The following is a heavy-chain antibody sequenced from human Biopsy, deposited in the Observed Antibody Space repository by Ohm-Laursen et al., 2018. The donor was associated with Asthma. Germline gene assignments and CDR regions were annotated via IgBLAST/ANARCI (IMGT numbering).Heavy chain of an antibody. D-gene: IGHD3-10*01. CDR1: GFTVSDYY. Sequence: SLRLPCSASGFTVSDYYISWIRQAPGKGLEWVSYVSSRGGDSALYYADSGRGRFTISRDDGNNSVYLQMNSLRAEDTAVYYCARDRPITMVRGVIITFDPWGQGTLVTVSS. CDR3: ARDRPITMVRGVIITFDP. J-gene: IGHJ5*02. V-gene: IGHV3-11*01. CDR2: VSSRGGDSAL.